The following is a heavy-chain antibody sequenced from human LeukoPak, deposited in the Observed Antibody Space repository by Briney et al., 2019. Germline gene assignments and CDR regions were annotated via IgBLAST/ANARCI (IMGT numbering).Heavy chain of an antibody. CDR3: ARGTYYYGSGSYYYYYYYYMDV. J-gene: IGHJ6*03. V-gene: IGHV4-4*07. Sequence: SETLSLTCTVSGGSISSYYWSWIRQPAGKGLEWIGRIYTSGSTNYNPSLKSRVTMSVDTSKNQFSLKLSSVTAADTAVYYCARGTYYYGSGSYYYYYYYYMDVWGKGTTVTVSS. CDR2: IYTSGST. CDR1: GGSISSYY. D-gene: IGHD3-10*01.